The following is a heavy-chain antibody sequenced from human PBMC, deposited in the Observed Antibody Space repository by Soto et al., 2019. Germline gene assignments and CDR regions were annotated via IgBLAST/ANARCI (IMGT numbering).Heavy chain of an antibody. D-gene: IGHD6-13*01. CDR3: TTSLPSSRWYGMDV. Sequence: PXGTLLLSCAAYGFTFSNAWMSWVRQAPGKGLEWVGRIKSKTDGGTTDYAAPVKGRFTISRDDSKNTLYLQMNSLKTEDTAVYYCTTSLPSSRWYGMDVWGQGTKVTVSS. V-gene: IGHV3-15*01. CDR2: IKSKTDGGTT. CDR1: GFTFSNAW. J-gene: IGHJ6*02.